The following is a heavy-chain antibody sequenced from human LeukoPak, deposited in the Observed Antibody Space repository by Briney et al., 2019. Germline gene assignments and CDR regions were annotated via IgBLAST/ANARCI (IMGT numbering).Heavy chain of an antibody. CDR1: GGSISSGSYY. J-gene: IGHJ4*02. CDR2: IYTSGST. V-gene: IGHV4-61*02. Sequence: SETLSLTCTVSGGSISSGSYYWSWIRQPAGKGLEWIGRIYTSGSTNYNPSLKSRVTISVDTSKNQFSLKLSSVTAADTAVYYCARGTTYNQYYYDSSGYYSFDYWGQGTLVTVSS. D-gene: IGHD3-22*01. CDR3: ARGTTYNQYYYDSSGYYSFDY.